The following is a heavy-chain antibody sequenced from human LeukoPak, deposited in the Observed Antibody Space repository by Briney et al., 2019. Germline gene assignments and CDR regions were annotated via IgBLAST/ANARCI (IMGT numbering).Heavy chain of an antibody. CDR2: INHSGST. Sequence: SETLSLTCAVYGGSFSGYYWSWIRQPPGKGLEWIGEINHSGSTNYNPSLKSRVTISVDTSKNQFSLKLSSVTAAGTAVYYCARGRRRGYSGYVGGYFDYWGQGTLVTVSS. J-gene: IGHJ4*02. D-gene: IGHD5-12*01. V-gene: IGHV4-34*01. CDR3: ARGRRRGYSGYVGGYFDY. CDR1: GGSFSGYY.